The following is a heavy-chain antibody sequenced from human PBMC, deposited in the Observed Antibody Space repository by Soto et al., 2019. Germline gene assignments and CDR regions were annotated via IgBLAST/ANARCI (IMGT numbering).Heavy chain of an antibody. Sequence: ASVKVSCKASGYTFTSYGISWVRQAPGQGLEWMGWISAYNGNTNYAQKLQGRVTMTTDTSTSTAYMELRSLRSDDTAVYYCARLGNCSSTSCYLSYMDVRGKGTTVTVSS. CDR3: ARLGNCSSTSCYLSYMDV. V-gene: IGHV1-18*01. CDR1: GYTFTSYG. D-gene: IGHD2-2*01. J-gene: IGHJ6*03. CDR2: ISAYNGNT.